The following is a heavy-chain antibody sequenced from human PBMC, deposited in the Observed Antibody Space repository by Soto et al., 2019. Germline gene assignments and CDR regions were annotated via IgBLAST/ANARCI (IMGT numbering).Heavy chain of an antibody. J-gene: IGHJ4*02. CDR3: AKDWRWFGELLYYFDY. V-gene: IGHV3-30*18. CDR1: GFTFSSYG. CDR2: ISYDGSNK. D-gene: IGHD3-10*01. Sequence: PGGSLRLSCAASGFTFSSYGMHWVRQAPGKGLEWVAVISYDGSNKYYADSVKGRFTISRDNSKNTLYLQMNSLRAEDTAVYYCAKDWRWFGELLYYFDYWGQGT.